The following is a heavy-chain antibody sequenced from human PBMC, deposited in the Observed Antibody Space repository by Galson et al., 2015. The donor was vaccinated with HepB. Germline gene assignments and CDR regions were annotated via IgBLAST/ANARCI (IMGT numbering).Heavy chain of an antibody. CDR2: IKSKTGGTT. J-gene: IGHJ4*02. CDR1: RFTFSNAW. CDR3: TTDPCYYYGSSGCPPGC. Sequence: SLRLSCAASRFTFSNAWMSWVRQAPGKGLEWVGRIKSKTGGTTDYAAPVKGRFTISRDDSKNTLYLQMNSLKTEDTAGDYCTTDPCYYYGSSGCPPGCWGQGALVTVS. V-gene: IGHV3-15*01. D-gene: IGHD3-22*01.